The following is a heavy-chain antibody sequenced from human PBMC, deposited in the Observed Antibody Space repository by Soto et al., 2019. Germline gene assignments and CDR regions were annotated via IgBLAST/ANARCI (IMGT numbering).Heavy chain of an antibody. CDR1: VGSISSGDYY. J-gene: IGHJ4*02. D-gene: IGHD3-10*01. Sequence: SETLSLTCTVSVGSISSGDYYCSWIRQPPGKGLEWIGYIYYSGSTYYNPSLKSRVTISVDTSKNQFSLKLSSVTAADTAVYYCARDSRRITMVRGAHVDYWDQGPWLTVSS. V-gene: IGHV4-30-4*01. CDR3: ARDSRRITMVRGAHVDY. CDR2: IYYSGST.